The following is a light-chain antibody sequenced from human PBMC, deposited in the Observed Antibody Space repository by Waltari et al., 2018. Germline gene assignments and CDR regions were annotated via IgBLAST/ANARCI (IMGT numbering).Light chain of an antibody. V-gene: IGKV2-29*02. CDR1: QSLLHSNGNTY. Sequence: DIVMTQTPLSLPVTPGEPACISCRSSQSLLHSNGNTYLYWYLQKPGQPPRLLIYRVSNRFSGVPDRFSGSGSGTDFTLKISRVEAEDVGVYYCMQALQAPPTFGQGTKVEIK. CDR2: RVS. J-gene: IGKJ1*01. CDR3: MQALQAPPT.